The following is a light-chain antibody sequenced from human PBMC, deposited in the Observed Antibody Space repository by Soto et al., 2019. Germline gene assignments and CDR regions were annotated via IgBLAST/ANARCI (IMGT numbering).Light chain of an antibody. CDR2: GAS. V-gene: IGKV3-11*01. J-gene: IGKJ5*01. CDR3: QQRSNWPPIT. CDR1: QSISSY. Sequence: EIVLTQSPATLSLSPGERATLSCRASQSISSYLAWYQQKAGQAPRLLIYGASTRAAGIPARFSGSGSGTDFTLTISSLEPEDFAVYYCQQRSNWPPITFGQGTRLEIK.